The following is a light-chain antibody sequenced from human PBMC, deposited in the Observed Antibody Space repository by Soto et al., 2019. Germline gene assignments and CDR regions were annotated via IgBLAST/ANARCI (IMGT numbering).Light chain of an antibody. V-gene: IGKV3-15*01. CDR3: QEYNTWSWT. Sequence: ETVMTQSPATLSVSPGERATLSCGASQSVNSKLAWYQQKPGQAPRLLIFGASSRETGIPARFSGSGSGTEFSLTINSLQSEDFAVYYCQEYNTWSWTFGQGTKVDIK. J-gene: IGKJ1*01. CDR1: QSVNSK. CDR2: GAS.